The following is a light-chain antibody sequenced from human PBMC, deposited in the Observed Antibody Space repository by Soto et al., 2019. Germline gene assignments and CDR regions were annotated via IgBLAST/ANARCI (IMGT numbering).Light chain of an antibody. J-gene: IGKJ2*01. CDR2: DAS. Sequence: EIVLTQSPATLSLSPGERATLSCRASQGISSYLAWYHQKPGQAPRLLIYDASNRATGIPARFSGSGSGTAFTITISSIEPEDFADYYCQQRSNWHTFGQGTKLEIK. CDR1: QGISSY. V-gene: IGKV3D-11*01. CDR3: QQRSNWHT.